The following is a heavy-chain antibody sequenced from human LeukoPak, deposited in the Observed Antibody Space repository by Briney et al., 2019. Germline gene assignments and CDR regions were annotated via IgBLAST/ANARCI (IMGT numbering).Heavy chain of an antibody. D-gene: IGHD3-3*01. CDR3: ARGGQYYDFWSGYYSHYYGMDV. CDR1: GYTFTGYY. CDR2: INPNSGGT. V-gene: IGHV1-2*04. J-gene: IGHJ6*02. Sequence: GSVTVSCKASGYTFTGYYMQWVRQARGQGGEWMGWINPNSGGTNYAQKFQGWVTMTRDTSISTAYMELSRLRSDDTAVYYCARGGQYYDFWSGYYSHYYGMDVWGQGTTVTVSS.